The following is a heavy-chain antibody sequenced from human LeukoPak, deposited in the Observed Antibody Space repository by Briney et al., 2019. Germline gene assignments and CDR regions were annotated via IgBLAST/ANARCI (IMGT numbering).Heavy chain of an antibody. CDR2: ITWNDDKT. CDR1: GFNFDDYD. CDR3: ARDPFCSSSTGCYFEDWFDP. V-gene: IGHV3-20*04. D-gene: IGHD2-2*01. J-gene: IGHJ5*02. Sequence: GGSLRLSCAASGFNFDDYDMSWVRQVPGKGLEWVSGITWNDDKTGYADSVRGRFAISRDNTKKSLYLQMSSLRAEDTALYYCARDPFCSSSTGCYFEDWFDPWGPGTLVTVSS.